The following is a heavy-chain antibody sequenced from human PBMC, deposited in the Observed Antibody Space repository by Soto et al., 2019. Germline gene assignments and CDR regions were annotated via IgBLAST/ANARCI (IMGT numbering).Heavy chain of an antibody. Sequence: PGESLKISCKGSGYSFTSYWISWVRQMPGKGLEWMGRIDPSDSYTNYSPSFQGHVTISADKSISTAYLQWSSLKASDTAMYYCAKDLGVRNIVVVPAAPDAFDIWGQGTMVTVSS. CDR2: IDPSDSYT. CDR3: AKDLGVRNIVVVPAAPDAFDI. CDR1: GYSFTSYW. J-gene: IGHJ3*02. D-gene: IGHD2-2*01. V-gene: IGHV5-10-1*01.